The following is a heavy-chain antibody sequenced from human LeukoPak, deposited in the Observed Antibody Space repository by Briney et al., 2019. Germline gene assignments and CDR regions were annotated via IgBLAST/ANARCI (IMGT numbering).Heavy chain of an antibody. CDR2: VNNNGGNT. J-gene: IGHJ3*01. D-gene: IGHD3-10*01. CDR3: VKGSDYTGDALDV. V-gene: IGHV3-64D*06. Sequence: GGSLRLSCSASGFTFSSYVMHWVRQAPGKGLEYVSGVNNNGGNTYYADSVKGRFTISRDNSKNTLYLQMSSLRAEDTAVYYCVKGSDYTGDALDVWGQGTMVTVSS. CDR1: GFTFSSYV.